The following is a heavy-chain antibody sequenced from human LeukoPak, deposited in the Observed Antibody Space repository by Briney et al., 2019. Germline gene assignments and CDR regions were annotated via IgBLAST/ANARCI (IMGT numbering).Heavy chain of an antibody. J-gene: IGHJ5*02. CDR2: IYYSGST. Sequence: SETLSLTCTVSGGSISTSSYYWGWIRQPPGKGLEWIGSIYYSGSTYYNPSLKSRVTISVDTSKNQFSLKLSSVTAADTAVYYCARSSMVRGVIDWFDPWGQGTLVTVSS. CDR1: GGSISTSSYY. V-gene: IGHV4-39*07. D-gene: IGHD3-10*01. CDR3: ARSSMVRGVIDWFDP.